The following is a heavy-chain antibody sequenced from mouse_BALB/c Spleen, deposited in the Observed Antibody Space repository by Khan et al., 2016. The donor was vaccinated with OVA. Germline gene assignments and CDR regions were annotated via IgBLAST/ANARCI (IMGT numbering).Heavy chain of an antibody. V-gene: IGHV3-5*02. CDR1: GISITTGNYR. CDR3: ARDYGSLYWYFDV. J-gene: IGHJ1*01. D-gene: IGHD1-1*01. CDR2: IYYSGTI. Sequence: QLEESGPGLVKPSQTVSLTCTVTGISITTGNYRWSWIRQFPGNKLEWIGNIYYSGTITYHPSLTSRTTITRDTSKNRFFLEMNSLTAEDTATYYCARDYGSLYWYFDVWGAGTTVTVSS.